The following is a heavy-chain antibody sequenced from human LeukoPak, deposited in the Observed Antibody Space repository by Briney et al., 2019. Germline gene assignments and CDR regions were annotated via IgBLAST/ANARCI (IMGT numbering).Heavy chain of an antibody. Sequence: SETLSLTCTASGGSISSYYWNWIRQPPGKGLEWIGFIYYSGSTNYNPSLKSRVTISVDTSKNQFSLKLSSVTAADTAVYYCARASPGLFDCWGQGTLVTVSS. CDR3: ARASPGLFDC. V-gene: IGHV4-59*01. CDR2: IYYSGST. D-gene: IGHD2-21*01. J-gene: IGHJ4*02. CDR1: GGSISSYY.